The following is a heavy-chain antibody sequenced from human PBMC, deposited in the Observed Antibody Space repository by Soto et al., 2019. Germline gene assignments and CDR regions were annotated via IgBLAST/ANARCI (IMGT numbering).Heavy chain of an antibody. D-gene: IGHD4-17*01. CDR2: INAGNDNT. V-gene: IGHV1-3*01. Sequence: ASVKVSCKASGYTFTSYAMHWVRQAPGQRLEWMGWINAGNDNTKYSQKFQGRVTITRDTSASTAYMELSSLRSEDTAVYYCARSTVHDAIEIWGKGTMVTVAS. J-gene: IGHJ3*02. CDR1: GYTFTSYA. CDR3: ARSTVHDAIEI.